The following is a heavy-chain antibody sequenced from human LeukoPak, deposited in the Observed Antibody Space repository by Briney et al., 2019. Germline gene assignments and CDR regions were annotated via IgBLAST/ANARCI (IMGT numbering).Heavy chain of an antibody. CDR1: GYSFTNYW. V-gene: IGHV5-51*01. CDR3: ARRAVYGRTFDI. Sequence: GESLKISCKGSGYSFTNYWIGWVRQLSGKGLEWMGIIYPGDSDTRYSPSFKGQVTNSADKSISTAYLQWSSLKASDTAMFYCARRAVYGRTFDIWGQGTMVTVTS. D-gene: IGHD5/OR15-5a*01. J-gene: IGHJ3*02. CDR2: IYPGDSDT.